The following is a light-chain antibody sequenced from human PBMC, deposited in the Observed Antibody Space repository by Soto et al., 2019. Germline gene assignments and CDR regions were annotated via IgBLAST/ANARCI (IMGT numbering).Light chain of an antibody. Sequence: EVVTTQSPATLSVSPGERATLSCWASQGLGTNLAWYQQKPGQAPRLLIYAASTRATGVPGRFSGSGSGTEFTLTISSLQSEDFALYYCQQYGDSPLTFGGGTKVDIK. J-gene: IGKJ4*01. CDR2: AAS. V-gene: IGKV3-15*01. CDR3: QQYGDSPLT. CDR1: QGLGTN.